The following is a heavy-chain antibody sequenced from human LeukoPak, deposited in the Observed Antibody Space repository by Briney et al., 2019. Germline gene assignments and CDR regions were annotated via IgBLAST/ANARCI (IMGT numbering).Heavy chain of an antibody. J-gene: IGHJ6*02. V-gene: IGHV1-46*01. CDR2: INPSGGST. D-gene: IGHD5-24*01. CDR3: AREGRWLQPTVPSYGMDV. Sequence: GASVKVSCKASGYTFTSYYMHWVRQAPGQGLEWMGIINPSGGSTSYAQKLQGRVTMTRDTSTSTVYMELSSLRSEDTAVYYCAREGRWLQPTVPSYGMDVWGQGTTVTVSS. CDR1: GYTFTSYY.